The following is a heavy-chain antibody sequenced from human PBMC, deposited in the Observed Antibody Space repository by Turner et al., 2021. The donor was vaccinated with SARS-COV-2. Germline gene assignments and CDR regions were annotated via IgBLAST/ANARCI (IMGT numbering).Heavy chain of an antibody. CDR1: GGTFSSYP. D-gene: IGHD4-4*01. V-gene: IGHV1-69*01. Sequence: QVQLVQSGAEVKKPGSSVKVSCKASGGTFSSYPISWVRQAPGTGLEWMGGIIPIFGTANYAQKFQGRVTITADESTSTAYMELSSLRSEDTAVYFCMTTVTSSYYYYYGMDVWGQGTTVTVSS. CDR2: IIPIFGTA. CDR3: MTTVTSSYYYYYGMDV. J-gene: IGHJ6*02.